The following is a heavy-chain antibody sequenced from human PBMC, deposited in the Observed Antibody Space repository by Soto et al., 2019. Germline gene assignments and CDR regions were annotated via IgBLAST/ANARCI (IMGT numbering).Heavy chain of an antibody. J-gene: IGHJ6*02. CDR3: ARDDWGSHYYYYDMDI. V-gene: IGHV1-69*18. D-gene: IGHD2-21*01. CDR2: IVPIYRSS. Sequence: QVQLVQSGAEMKTPGSSVNVSCTLSGGAFNNYVISWVRQAPGQGLEWVGSIVPIYRSSLFAQKFQGRVTLSADETTNTVYMKMSSLRTDDTAIYFCARDDWGSHYYYYDMDIWGQGTAVTVS. CDR1: GGAFNNYV.